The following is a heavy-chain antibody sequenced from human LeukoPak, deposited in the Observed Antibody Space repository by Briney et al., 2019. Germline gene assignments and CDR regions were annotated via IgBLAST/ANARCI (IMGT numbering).Heavy chain of an antibody. CDR2: ISYDGSNQ. V-gene: IGHV3-30*18. J-gene: IGHJ4*02. D-gene: IGHD3-22*01. Sequence: GGSLRLSCAASGFTFSSYGIHWVRQAPGKGLEWVAVISYDGSNQYHADSVKGRFTISRDNSKNTLYLQMNSLRAEDSAVYYCAKDLFLYGSSGYPRCPDYWGQGTLVTVSS. CDR3: AKDLFLYGSSGYPRCPDY. CDR1: GFTFSSYG.